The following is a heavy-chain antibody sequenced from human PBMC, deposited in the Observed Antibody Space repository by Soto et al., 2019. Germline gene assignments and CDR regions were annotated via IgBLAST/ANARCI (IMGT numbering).Heavy chain of an antibody. CDR2: INHSGST. D-gene: IGHD2-8*01. J-gene: IGHJ4*02. V-gene: IGHV4-34*01. CDR3: ARSELNGVCYYDY. Sequence: ETLSLTCAVYGGSFSGYYWSWIRQPPGKGLEWIGEINHSGSTNYNPSLKSRVTISVDTSKNQFSLKLSSVTAADTAVYYCARSELNGVCYYDYWGQGTLVTVSS. CDR1: GGSFSGYY.